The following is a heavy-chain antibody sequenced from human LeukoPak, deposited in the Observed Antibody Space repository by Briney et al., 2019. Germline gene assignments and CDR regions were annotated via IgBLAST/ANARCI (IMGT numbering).Heavy chain of an antibody. Sequence: SETLSLTCAVYGGSFSNYYWSWIRQPPGKGLEWIGEMTHSGSTNYNPSLKSRVTISVDTSKNQFSLKLSSVTVADTAVYYCASLWFGEVDYWGQGTLVTVSS. J-gene: IGHJ4*02. D-gene: IGHD3-10*01. CDR2: MTHSGST. CDR3: ASLWFGEVDY. V-gene: IGHV4-34*01. CDR1: GGSFSNYY.